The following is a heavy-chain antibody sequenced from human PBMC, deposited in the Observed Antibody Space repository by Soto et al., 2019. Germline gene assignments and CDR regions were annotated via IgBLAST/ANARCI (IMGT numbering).Heavy chain of an antibody. CDR2: INHSGST. Sequence: SETLSLTCAVYGGSFSGYYWSWIRQPPGKGLEWIGEINHSGSTNYNPSLKSRVTISVDTSKNQFSLKLSSVTAADTAVYYCARVVVVVTANPSYSWFDPWGQGTLLTVSS. D-gene: IGHD2-21*02. J-gene: IGHJ5*02. CDR3: ARVVVVVTANPSYSWFDP. V-gene: IGHV4-34*01. CDR1: GGSFSGYY.